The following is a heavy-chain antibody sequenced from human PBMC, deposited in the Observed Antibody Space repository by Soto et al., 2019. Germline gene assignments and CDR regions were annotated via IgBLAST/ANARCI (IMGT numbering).Heavy chain of an antibody. CDR1: GFTFSNSD. Sequence: PGGSLRLSCAASGFTFSNSDMNWVHQAPGKGLEWVSGVSWNGSRTHYADSVKVRFIISRDNSRNTLYLQTNSLRAEDTAVYYCVRNRYSYGYGYYYYGMDVWGQGTTVTVSS. CDR2: VSWNGSRT. CDR3: VRNRYSYGYGYYYYGMDV. V-gene: IGHV3-35*01. D-gene: IGHD5-18*01. J-gene: IGHJ6*02.